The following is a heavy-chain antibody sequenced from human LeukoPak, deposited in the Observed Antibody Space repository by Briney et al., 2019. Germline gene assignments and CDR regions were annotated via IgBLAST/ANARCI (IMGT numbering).Heavy chain of an antibody. CDR1: GDTVSTNSAA. V-gene: IGHV6-1*01. D-gene: IGHD3-10*01. Sequence: SQTLSLTSAISGDTVSTNSAAWNWVRQSPSSGLEWLGRTYYRFQRSTDYAVSVKSRITLNQDPSKTPCSLELNSLTPEATAAYYCARGGGSLDVWGQGTRVTVSA. J-gene: IGHJ3*01. CDR2: TYYRFQRST. CDR3: ARGGGSLDV.